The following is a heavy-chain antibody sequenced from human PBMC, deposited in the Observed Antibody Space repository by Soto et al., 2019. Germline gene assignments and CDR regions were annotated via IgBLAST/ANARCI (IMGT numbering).Heavy chain of an antibody. CDR2: INHSGST. D-gene: IGHD3-16*01. Sequence: SETLSLTCAVFGGSFSGYYWSWIRQPPGKGLEWIGEINHSGSTNYNPPLKSRVTISVDTSKNQFSLKLSSVTAADTAVYYCARATFQRWFDPWGQGTLVTVSS. J-gene: IGHJ5*02. CDR3: ARATFQRWFDP. V-gene: IGHV4-34*01. CDR1: GGSFSGYY.